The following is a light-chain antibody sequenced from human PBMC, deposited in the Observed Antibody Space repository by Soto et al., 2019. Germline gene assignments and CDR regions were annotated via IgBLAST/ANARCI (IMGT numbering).Light chain of an antibody. Sequence: QAVVAQTPSASGTPGQRVTISCSGSRSNIGSNYVYWYQQLPGTAPKLLIYRNNQRPSGVPDRFSGSKSGTSASLAISGLRSEDEADYYCATWDDSLSGVIFGGGTKLTVL. CDR3: ATWDDSLSGVI. CDR2: RNN. CDR1: RSNIGSNY. J-gene: IGLJ2*01. V-gene: IGLV1-47*01.